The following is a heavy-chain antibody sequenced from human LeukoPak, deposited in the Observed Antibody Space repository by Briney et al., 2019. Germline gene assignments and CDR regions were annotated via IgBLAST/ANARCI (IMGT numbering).Heavy chain of an antibody. J-gene: IGHJ4*02. CDR3: ARVHSGGSNTDFDY. CDR1: GYTFTSYD. D-gene: IGHD2-15*01. Sequence: ASVKVSCKASGYTFTSYDINWVRQATGQGLEWMGWMNPNSGNTGYAQKFQGRVTMTRNTSISTAYMGLSSLRSEDTAVYYCARVHSGGSNTDFDYWGQGTLVTVSS. CDR2: MNPNSGNT. V-gene: IGHV1-8*01.